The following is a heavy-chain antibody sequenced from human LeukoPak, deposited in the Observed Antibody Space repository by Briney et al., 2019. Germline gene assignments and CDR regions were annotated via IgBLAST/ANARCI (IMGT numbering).Heavy chain of an antibody. D-gene: IGHD6-13*01. Sequence: ASVKVSCKASGYTFTGYYMHWVRQAPGQGLEWMGWINPNSGGTNYAQKFQGRVTMTRDTSISTAYMELSRLRSDDTAVYYCARGRLRQQLVPRTIYYYMDVWGKGTTVTVSS. CDR1: GYTFTGYY. CDR2: INPNSGGT. V-gene: IGHV1-2*02. CDR3: ARGRLRQQLVPRTIYYYMDV. J-gene: IGHJ6*03.